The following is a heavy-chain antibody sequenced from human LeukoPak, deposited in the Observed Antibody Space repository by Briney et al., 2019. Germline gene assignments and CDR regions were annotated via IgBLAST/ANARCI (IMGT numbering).Heavy chain of an antibody. CDR3: ARHDYGDYAGFDI. Sequence: SETLSLXCAVSGYSISSGYYWGWIRQPPGKGLEWIGSIYHSGSTYHNPSLKSRVTISVDTSKNQFSLKLSSVTAADTAVYYCARHDYGDYAGFDIWGQGTMVTVSS. CDR1: GYSISSGYY. D-gene: IGHD4-17*01. CDR2: IYHSGST. V-gene: IGHV4-38-2*01. J-gene: IGHJ3*02.